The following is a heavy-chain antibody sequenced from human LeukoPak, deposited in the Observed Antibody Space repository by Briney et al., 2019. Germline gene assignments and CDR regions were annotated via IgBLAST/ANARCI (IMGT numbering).Heavy chain of an antibody. CDR1: GDSIRSSY. CDR3: ARERGGQRTGQFDQ. Sequence: SETLSLTCTVSGDSIRSSYWSWIRQPPGETLEWVGYIYYSGSANYNPSLKDRVSMSVDTSKNQLSLRLSSVTAADTAVYYCARERGGQRTGQFDQWGQGILVTVSS. V-gene: IGHV4-59*01. D-gene: IGHD1-1*01. J-gene: IGHJ4*02. CDR2: IYYSGSA.